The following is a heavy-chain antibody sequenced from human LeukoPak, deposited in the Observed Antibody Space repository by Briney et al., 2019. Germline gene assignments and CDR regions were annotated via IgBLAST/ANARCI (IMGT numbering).Heavy chain of an antibody. J-gene: IGHJ4*02. CDR2: IKQDGSEK. Sequence: GGSLRLSCAVSGFSVSGYWMTWVRQAPGKGLEWVANIKQDGSEKNYVDSVKGRFTISRDNAENSLLLQMNSLRVEDTAVYYCAREWQGGIAAAGTRIEGDYWGQGTLVAVSS. CDR1: GFSVSGYW. V-gene: IGHV3-7*01. CDR3: AREWQGGIAAAGTRIEGDY. D-gene: IGHD6-13*01.